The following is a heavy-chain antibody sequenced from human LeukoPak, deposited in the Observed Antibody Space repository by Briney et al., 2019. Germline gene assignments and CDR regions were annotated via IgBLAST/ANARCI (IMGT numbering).Heavy chain of an antibody. D-gene: IGHD7-27*01. CDR1: GGSISSYY. V-gene: IGHV4-59*08. Sequence: PSETLSLTCTVSGGSISSYYWSWIRQPPGKGLEWIGYIYYSGSTNYNPSLKSRVTISVDTSKNQFSLKLSSMTAADTAVYYCARHALGIHPYYFDYWGQGTLVTVSS. CDR2: IYYSGST. J-gene: IGHJ4*02. CDR3: ARHALGIHPYYFDY.